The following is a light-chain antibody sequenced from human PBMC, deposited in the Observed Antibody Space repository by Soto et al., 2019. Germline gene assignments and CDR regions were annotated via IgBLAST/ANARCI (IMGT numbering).Light chain of an antibody. CDR2: ASS. V-gene: IGKV3-20*01. CDR3: HQYYSSIT. Sequence: EIVLTQSPGTLSLSAGEGATLSCRASQDVDNNFLAWYQQRPGQAPRLLIYASSRRATGIPDRFSGSGSGTDFTLTISRVGPEDIAVYFCHQYYSSITFGGGTKVEVK. J-gene: IGKJ4*01. CDR1: QDVDNNF.